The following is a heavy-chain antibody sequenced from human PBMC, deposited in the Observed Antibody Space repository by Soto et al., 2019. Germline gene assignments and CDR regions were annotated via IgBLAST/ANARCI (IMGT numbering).Heavy chain of an antibody. D-gene: IGHD7-27*01. V-gene: IGHV4-31*03. J-gene: IGHJ4*03. CDR3: ARDPGLAPTVWGY. CDR2: VYHSGST. Sequence: QVQLQESGPGLVKPSQTLSLTCSVSGDSIRGGGHYWNWIRQFPGKVLEWIGYVYHSGSTHYNPSLRGRLTIPIDTSKNQFPLRLIPVTAADTAMYYCARDPGLAPTVWGYWGHGTQVTVSS. CDR1: GDSIRGGGHY.